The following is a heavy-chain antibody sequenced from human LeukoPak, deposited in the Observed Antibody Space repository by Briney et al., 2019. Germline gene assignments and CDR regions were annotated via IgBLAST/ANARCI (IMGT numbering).Heavy chain of an antibody. J-gene: IGHJ6*04. CDR2: IIPIFGTA. Sequence: SVTVSFTASGGTFSIYAISWVRQPPGQGHEWMGGIIPIFGTANYAQKFQGRVTITADKSTSTAYMELSSLRSEDTAVYYCARANDILTGWNYYYGMDVWGKGTTVTVSS. V-gene: IGHV1-69*06. CDR3: ARANDILTGWNYYYGMDV. D-gene: IGHD3-9*01. CDR1: GGTFSIYA.